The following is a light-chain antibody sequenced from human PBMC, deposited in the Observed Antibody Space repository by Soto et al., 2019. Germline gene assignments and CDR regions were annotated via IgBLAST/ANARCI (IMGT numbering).Light chain of an antibody. V-gene: IGLV2-8*01. CDR1: SSDVGGYNY. CDR3: SSYAGSNNLGV. CDR2: EVS. J-gene: IGLJ1*01. Sequence: QSALTQPPSASGSPGQSVTTSCSGTSSDVGGYNYVSWYQQHPGKAPKLMIYEVSKRPSGVPDRFSGSKSGNTASLTVSGLQAEDEADYYCSSYAGSNNLGVFGTGTKLTVL.